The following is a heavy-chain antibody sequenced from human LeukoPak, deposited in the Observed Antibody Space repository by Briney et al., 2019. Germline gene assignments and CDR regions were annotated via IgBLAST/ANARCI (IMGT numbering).Heavy chain of an antibody. Sequence: SVKVSCKASGGTFSSYAISWVRQAPGQGLGWMGRIIPIFGTANYAQKFQGRVTITTDESTSTAYVELSSLRSEDTAVYYCATQLAGAATFDYWGQGTLVTVSS. J-gene: IGHJ4*02. CDR1: GGTFSSYA. D-gene: IGHD1-1*01. CDR2: IIPIFGTA. V-gene: IGHV1-69*05. CDR3: ATQLAGAATFDY.